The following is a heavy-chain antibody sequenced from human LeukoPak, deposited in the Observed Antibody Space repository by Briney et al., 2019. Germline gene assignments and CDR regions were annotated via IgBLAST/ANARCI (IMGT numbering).Heavy chain of an antibody. V-gene: IGHV3-48*03. CDR2: ISSSGSTI. CDR3: ARDGVAGPFDY. J-gene: IGHJ4*02. CDR1: GFTFSSYV. D-gene: IGHD6-19*01. Sequence: GESLRHSCAASGFTFSSYVMNWVRQAPGKGLEWVSYISSSGSTIYYADSVKGRFTISRDNAKNSLYLQMNSLRAEDTAVYYCARDGVAGPFDYWGQGTLVTVSS.